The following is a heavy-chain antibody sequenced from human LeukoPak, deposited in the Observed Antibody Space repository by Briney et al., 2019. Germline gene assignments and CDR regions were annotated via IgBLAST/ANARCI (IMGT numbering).Heavy chain of an antibody. CDR2: IRCDGSNK. Sequence: GGSLRLSCAAAGFTFSSYGMHWVRQAPGKGLGWVAFIRCDGSNKYYADSVKGRFTNARDNSKDTLYLQMNSLRAEDTAVYYCAKWGGYSSGWYSFRGAFDIWGQGTMVTVSS. D-gene: IGHD6-19*01. CDR1: GFTFSSYG. V-gene: IGHV3-30*02. J-gene: IGHJ3*02. CDR3: AKWGGYSSGWYSFRGAFDI.